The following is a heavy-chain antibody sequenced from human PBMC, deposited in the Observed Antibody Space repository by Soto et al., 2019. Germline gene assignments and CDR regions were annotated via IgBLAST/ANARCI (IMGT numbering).Heavy chain of an antibody. J-gene: IGHJ4*02. D-gene: IGHD3-22*01. V-gene: IGHV1-69*06. CDR1: GGTFSSYA. CDR3: ARAFYDSSGYYTSYTSLDY. Sequence: QVQLVQSGAEVKKPGSSVKVSCKASGGTFSSYAISWVRQAPGQGLEWMGGIIPIFGTANYAQKFQGRVTFTADKSTSKAYMELSSLRSEDTAVYYCARAFYDSSGYYTSYTSLDYWGQGTLVTVSS. CDR2: IIPIFGTA.